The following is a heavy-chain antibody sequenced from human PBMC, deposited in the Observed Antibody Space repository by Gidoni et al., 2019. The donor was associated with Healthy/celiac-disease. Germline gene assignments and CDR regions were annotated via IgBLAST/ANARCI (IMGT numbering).Heavy chain of an antibody. CDR1: GFPFDDYA. V-gene: IGHV3-43D*04. CDR2: ISWDGGST. CDR3: AKDSSSGYSSGWYSGSDY. J-gene: IGHJ4*02. Sequence: EVQLVESGGVVVQPGGSLRLSGAASGFPFDDYAMHWVRQAPGKGLEWVSLISWDGGSTYYADSVKGRFTISRDNSKNSLYLQMNSLRAEDTALYYCAKDSSSGYSSGWYSGSDYWGQGTLVTVSS. D-gene: IGHD6-19*01.